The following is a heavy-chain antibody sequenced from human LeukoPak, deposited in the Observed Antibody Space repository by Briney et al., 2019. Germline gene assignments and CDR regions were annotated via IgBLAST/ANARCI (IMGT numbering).Heavy chain of an antibody. CDR2: INHSGST. CDR3: ARGDIAAGGAPFDY. J-gene: IGHJ4*02. Sequence: PSETLSLTCAVYGESFSGYYWSWIRQPPGRGLEWLGEINHSGSTSYSASLKSRVTISVDTSKNQFSLKLNSVTAADTAVYYCARGDIAAGGAPFDYWGQGTLVTVSS. CDR1: GESFSGYY. D-gene: IGHD6-13*01. V-gene: IGHV4-34*01.